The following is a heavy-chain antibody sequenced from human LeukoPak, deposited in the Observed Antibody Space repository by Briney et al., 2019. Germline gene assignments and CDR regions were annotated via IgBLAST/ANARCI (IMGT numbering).Heavy chain of an antibody. J-gene: IGHJ5*02. Sequence: SETLSLTCTVSGGSLGGGAYYWSWIRQHPGKGLEWIGYIYYSGSTYYNPSLKSRVTISVDTSKNQFSLKLSSVTAADTAVYYCAGSSGYDSCFDLWGQGTLVTVSS. D-gene: IGHD5-12*01. CDR3: AGSSGYDSCFDL. CDR1: GGSLGGGAYY. V-gene: IGHV4-31*03. CDR2: IYYSGST.